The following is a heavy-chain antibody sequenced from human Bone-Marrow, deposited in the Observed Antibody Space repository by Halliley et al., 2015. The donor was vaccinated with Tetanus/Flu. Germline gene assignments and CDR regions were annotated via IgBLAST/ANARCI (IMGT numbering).Heavy chain of an antibody. CDR3: ARVGDSGFGAHSYGLDV. J-gene: IGHJ6*01. CDR1: GGSIDGAHW. D-gene: IGHD3-16*01. Sequence: GLVKPSGTLSLTCAVSGGSIDGAHWWSWVRQSPRKGLEWIGEIYFSGSTNYNPSLKSRVTISLDKSKNQFSLNLSSVTAADTALYYCARVGDSGFGAHSYGLDVWGQGTMVTVSS. CDR2: IYFSGST. V-gene: IGHV4-4*02.